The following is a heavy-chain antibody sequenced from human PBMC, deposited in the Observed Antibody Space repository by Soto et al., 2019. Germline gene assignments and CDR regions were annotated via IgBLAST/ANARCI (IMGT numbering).Heavy chain of an antibody. D-gene: IGHD6-6*01. CDR3: ARDHGHSSSSNSAFDI. CDR1: GFTFSSYG. CDR2: IWYDGSNK. J-gene: IGHJ3*02. V-gene: IGHV3-33*01. Sequence: GGSLRLSCAASGFTFSSYGMHWVRQAPGKGLEWVAVIWYDGSNKYYADSVKGRFTISRDNSKNTLYLQMNSLRAEDTAVYYCARDHGHSSSSNSAFDIWGQGTMVTVSS.